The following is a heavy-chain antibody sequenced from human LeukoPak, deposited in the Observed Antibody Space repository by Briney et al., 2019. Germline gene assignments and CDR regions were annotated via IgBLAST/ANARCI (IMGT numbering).Heavy chain of an antibody. CDR1: GFTFSSYG. D-gene: IGHD3-22*01. V-gene: IGHV3-30*18. Sequence: GRSLRLSCAASGFTFSSYGMHWVRQAPGKGLEWVAVISYDGSNKYYADPVKGRFTISRDNSKNTLYLQMNSLRAEDTAVYYCAKLYYYDSSGYYGTDSLDAFDIWGQGTMVTVSS. J-gene: IGHJ3*02. CDR3: AKLYYYDSSGYYGTDSLDAFDI. CDR2: ISYDGSNK.